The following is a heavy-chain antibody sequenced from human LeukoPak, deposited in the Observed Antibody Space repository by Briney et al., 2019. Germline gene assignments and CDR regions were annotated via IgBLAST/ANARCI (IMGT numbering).Heavy chain of an antibody. Sequence: GGSLRLSCAASGFTFSSYPMNWVRQAPGKGLEWVSYISSSSNTIYYADSVKGRFTISRDNSKNTLYLQMNSLRAEDTAVYYCAKTVYGFGELLYWGQGTLVTVSA. J-gene: IGHJ4*02. CDR2: ISSSSNTI. V-gene: IGHV3-48*01. CDR3: AKTVYGFGELLY. D-gene: IGHD3-10*01. CDR1: GFTFSSYP.